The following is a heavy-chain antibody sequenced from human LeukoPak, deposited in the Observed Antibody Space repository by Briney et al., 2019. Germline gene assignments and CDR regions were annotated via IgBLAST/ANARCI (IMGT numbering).Heavy chain of an antibody. CDR3: ARRQGTTLNFDY. Sequence: ASVKVSCMASGYTFSSYGFSWVRQAPGQGLEWMGWINAYNGNTNYAQNLQGRVTMTTDTSTRTAYMELRSLRSDDTAVYYCARRQGTTLNFDYWGQGTLVSVSS. CDR2: INAYNGNT. D-gene: IGHD1-1*01. V-gene: IGHV1-18*01. J-gene: IGHJ4*02. CDR1: GYTFSSYG.